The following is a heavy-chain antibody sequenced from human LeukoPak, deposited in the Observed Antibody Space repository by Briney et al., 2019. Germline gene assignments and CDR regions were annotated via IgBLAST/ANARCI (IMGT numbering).Heavy chain of an antibody. D-gene: IGHD5-18*01. J-gene: IGHJ4*02. Sequence: SETLSLTCAVQGGSLSTYYWSWIRQSPGRTLEWIGEIDRSGRTTYSPALKSRVTMSVDTSKNQFSLKLSSVTAADTAVYYCARGGGRYSPFDYWGQGTLVTVSS. CDR3: ARGGGRYSPFDY. V-gene: IGHV4-34*01. CDR1: GGSLSTYY. CDR2: IDRSGRT.